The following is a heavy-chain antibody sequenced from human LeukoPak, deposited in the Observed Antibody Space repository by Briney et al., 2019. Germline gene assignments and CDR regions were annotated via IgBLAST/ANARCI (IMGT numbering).Heavy chain of an antibody. CDR3: ARSIAARYFDL. D-gene: IGHD6-6*01. J-gene: IGHJ4*02. V-gene: IGHV3-66*01. CDR1: GFTVGSNF. Sequence: GGSLRLSCAASGFTVGSNFMSWVRQAPGKGLEWVSVMYSGGRTYYADSVKGRFTISRDNPKNTLDLQMNSLRAEDTAVYYCARSIAARYFDLWGQGTVVTVSS. CDR2: MYSGGRT.